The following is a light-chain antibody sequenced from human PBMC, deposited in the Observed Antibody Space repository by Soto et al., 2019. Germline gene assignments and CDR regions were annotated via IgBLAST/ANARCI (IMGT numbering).Light chain of an antibody. Sequence: EIVLTQSPATLSLSPGERATLSCRASQSGSSSYLAWYQQRPGQAPRLLIYAASTRATGIPARFSGSGSGTEFTLTISSLQSEDFAVYYCQQYNNWPVFGQGTKVDI. J-gene: IGKJ1*01. CDR1: QSGSSSY. CDR3: QQYNNWPV. CDR2: AAS. V-gene: IGKV3-15*01.